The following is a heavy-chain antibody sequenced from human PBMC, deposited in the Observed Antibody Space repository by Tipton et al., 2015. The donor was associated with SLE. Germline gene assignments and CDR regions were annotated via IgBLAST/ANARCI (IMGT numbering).Heavy chain of an antibody. CDR2: ISSSSSTI. D-gene: IGHD3-22*01. J-gene: IGHJ4*02. Sequence: SLRLSCAASGFTFSSYSMNWVRQAPGKGLEWVSYISSSSSTIYYADSVKGRFTISRDNAKNSLYLQMNSLRAEDTAVYYCARGPYDSSGYDWGQGTLVTVSS. V-gene: IGHV3-48*01. CDR1: GFTFSSYS. CDR3: ARGPYDSSGYD.